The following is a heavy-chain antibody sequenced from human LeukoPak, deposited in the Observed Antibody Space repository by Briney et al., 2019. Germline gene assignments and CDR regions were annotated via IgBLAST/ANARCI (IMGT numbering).Heavy chain of an antibody. CDR2: ISYDGSNK. J-gene: IGHJ4*02. D-gene: IGHD1-26*01. V-gene: IGHV3-30-3*01. Sequence: PGGSLRLSCAASGFTFSSYAMHWVRQAPGKGLEWVAVISYDGSNKYYADSVKGRFTISRDNSKNTLYLQMNSLRAEDTAVYYCARDPQSGSYYMYYFDNWGQGTLVTVSS. CDR3: ARDPQSGSYYMYYFDN. CDR1: GFTFSSYA.